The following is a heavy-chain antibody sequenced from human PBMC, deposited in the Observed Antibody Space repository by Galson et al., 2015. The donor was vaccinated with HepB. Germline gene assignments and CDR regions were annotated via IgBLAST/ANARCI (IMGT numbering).Heavy chain of an antibody. D-gene: IGHD3-16*01. J-gene: IGHJ6*02. Sequence: SLRLSCAASGFIFGDYDIHWVRQAPGKGLEWVAVMSSDGSKKFYADSVKGRFTMSRDSPRNTLFLQMNSLRAEDAAVYYCAKAGSPYDYSYGMDVWGQGTTVTVSS. CDR1: GFIFGDYD. CDR2: MSSDGSKK. CDR3: AKAGSPYDYSYGMDV. V-gene: IGHV3-30*18.